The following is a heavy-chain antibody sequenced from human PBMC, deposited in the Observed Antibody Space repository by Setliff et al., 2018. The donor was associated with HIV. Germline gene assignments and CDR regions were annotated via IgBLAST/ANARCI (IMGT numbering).Heavy chain of an antibody. D-gene: IGHD3-10*01. CDR2: ISPSGGA. CDR1: GGPFSDYF. V-gene: IGHV4-34*01. J-gene: IGHJ6*03. CDR3: ARGATLGRGVIAESPLYVMDV. Sequence: SETLSLTCASFGGPFSDYFWTWLRQPPGKGLEWIGHISPSGGADYSPSLKTRAAISLVTSRSQIVLRLSSVAAADTATYYCARGATLGRGVIAESPLYVMDVWGEGTPVTVSS.